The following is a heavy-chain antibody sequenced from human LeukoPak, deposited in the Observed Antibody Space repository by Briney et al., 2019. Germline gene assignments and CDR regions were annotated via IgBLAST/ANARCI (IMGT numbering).Heavy chain of an antibody. CDR2: IYYSGST. V-gene: IGHV4-39*01. Sequence: SETLSLTCTVSGGSISSSSYYWGWIRQPPGKGLGWIGSIYYSGSTYYNPSLKSRVTISVDTSKNQFSLKLSSVTAADTAVYYCARLLTGTTDEAWYFDYWGQGTLVTVSS. D-gene: IGHD1-7*01. CDR3: ARLLTGTTDEAWYFDY. J-gene: IGHJ4*02. CDR1: GGSISSSSYY.